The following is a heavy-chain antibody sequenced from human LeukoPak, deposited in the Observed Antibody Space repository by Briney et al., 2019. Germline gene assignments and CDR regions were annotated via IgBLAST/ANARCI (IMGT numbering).Heavy chain of an antibody. V-gene: IGHV4-30-2*01. CDR2: IYHSGST. J-gene: IGHJ4*02. D-gene: IGHD5-12*01. Sequence: SETLSLTCAVSGGSISSGGYSWSWIGQPPGKGLEWIGYIYHSGSTYYNPSLKSRVTISVDRSKNQFSLKLSSVTAADTAVYYCARGGYGGKVGNFDYWGQGTLVTVSS. CDR1: GGSISSGGYS. CDR3: ARGGYGGKVGNFDY.